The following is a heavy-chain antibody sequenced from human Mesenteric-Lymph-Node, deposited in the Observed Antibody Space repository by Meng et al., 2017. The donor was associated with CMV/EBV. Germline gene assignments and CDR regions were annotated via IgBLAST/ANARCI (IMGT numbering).Heavy chain of an antibody. V-gene: IGHV4-34*01. Sequence: SFSGYYWSWSRKPPGKGLEWIGEINQSGSNNYNPSLKSRVTISVDTSNNQVSLNLRFVTAADTAVYCCARNPLAYTSCYKGSGYFDSWGQGTLVTVSS. CDR3: ARNPLAYTSCYKGSGYFDS. D-gene: IGHD2-2*02. CDR2: INQSGSN. J-gene: IGHJ4*02. CDR1: SFSGYY.